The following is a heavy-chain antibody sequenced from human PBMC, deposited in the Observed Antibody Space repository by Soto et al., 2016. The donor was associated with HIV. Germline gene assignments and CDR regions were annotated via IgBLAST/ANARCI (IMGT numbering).Heavy chain of an antibody. V-gene: IGHV3-23*01. D-gene: IGHD3-22*01. CDR1: GFTFKSYA. CDR2: ISSSDIST. CDR3: AKANSRMLMPGKYFDD. Sequence: EVQLLESGETSYSRGGPVRLSCAASGFTFKSYAMTWVRQAPGKGLEWVSGISSSDISTYYAVSVKGRFTISRDNSKNTLYLLMNSLRAEDSATYYCAKANSRMLMPGKYFDDWGPGNPGHRLL. J-gene: IGHJ4*02.